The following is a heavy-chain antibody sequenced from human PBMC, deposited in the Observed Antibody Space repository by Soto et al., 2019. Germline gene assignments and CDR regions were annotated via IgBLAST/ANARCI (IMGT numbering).Heavy chain of an antibody. J-gene: IGHJ6*02. CDR1: GFTFANYA. D-gene: IGHD3-10*01. CDR3: SRVEGGASGTYDLDV. CDR2: LSNSGGTT. V-gene: IGHV3-23*01. Sequence: VQLLESGGGLVQPGGSLGLSCAGSGFTFANYAMSWVRQAPGKGLEWVSVLSNSGGTTYYADSVKVRFTISRDNFKNTLYLQLDSLRAEDTAIYYCSRVEGGASGTYDLDVWGQGTTVTVS.